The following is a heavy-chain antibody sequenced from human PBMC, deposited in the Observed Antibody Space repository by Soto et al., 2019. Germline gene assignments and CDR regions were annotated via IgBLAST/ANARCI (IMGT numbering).Heavy chain of an antibody. CDR1: GGSISSYY. J-gene: IGHJ5*02. Sequence: PSETLSLTCTVSGGSISSYYWSWIRQPPGKGLEWIGYIYYSGSTNYNPSLKSRVTISVDTSKNQFSLKLSSVTAADTAVYYCARDPHPLNYGGNSVNNWFDPWGQGTLVTVSS. CDR3: ARDPHPLNYGGNSVNNWFDP. V-gene: IGHV4-59*01. CDR2: IYYSGST. D-gene: IGHD4-17*01.